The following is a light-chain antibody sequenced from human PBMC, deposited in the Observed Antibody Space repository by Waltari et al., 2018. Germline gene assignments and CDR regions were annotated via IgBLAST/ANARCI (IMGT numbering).Light chain of an antibody. Sequence: QSALTQPRSVSGSPGRSVTFSCTGTSSDVGANNFVSCYQHHPDKAPKLIIYDINKRPSGVPDRFSGSKSGNTASLTISGLQAEDEADYYCCSCVGRNIYWVFGGGTKLTVL. CDR1: SSDVGANNF. CDR2: DIN. J-gene: IGLJ3*02. CDR3: CSCVGRNIYWV. V-gene: IGLV2-11*01.